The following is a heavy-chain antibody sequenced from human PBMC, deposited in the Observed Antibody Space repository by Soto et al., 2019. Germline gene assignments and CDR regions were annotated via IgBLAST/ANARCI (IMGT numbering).Heavy chain of an antibody. J-gene: IGHJ4*02. V-gene: IGHV3-48*01. CDR3: ARSSTFYDY. CDR2: ISSSSDTI. D-gene: IGHD6-6*01. Sequence: PGGSLRLSCAPSGFTLPGYSMNWVRQAPGKGLEWVSYISSSSDTIYYADSAKGRFTISRDNAKNLLYLQMKSLRAEDTAVYYCARSSTFYDYWGQGTPVTVSS. CDR1: GFTLPGYS.